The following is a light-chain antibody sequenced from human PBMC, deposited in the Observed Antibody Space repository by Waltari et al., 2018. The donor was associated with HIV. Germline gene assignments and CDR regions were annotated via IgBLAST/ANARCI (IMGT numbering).Light chain of an antibody. CDR1: SSDVGGYNY. CDR2: EVS. J-gene: IGLJ1*01. Sequence: QSALTQPPSASGSPGQSVTISCTGPSSDVGGYNYVSWYQQHPGKAPKLMIYEVSKRPSGVPDRFSGSKSGNTASLTVSGLQAEDEADYYCSSYAGSNNPYVFGTGTKVTVL. V-gene: IGLV2-8*01. CDR3: SSYAGSNNPYV.